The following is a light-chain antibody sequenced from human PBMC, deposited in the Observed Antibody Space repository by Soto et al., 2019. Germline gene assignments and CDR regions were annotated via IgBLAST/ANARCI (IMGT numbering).Light chain of an antibody. CDR3: QQFSSYPLT. Sequence: EIVLTQSPGTLSLSPGERATLSCRASQSVSNSYLAWYQQKPGQAPRLLIYGASNRATGIPDRFSGSGSGTNFTLTISRLEPEDFAVYYCQQFSSYPLTFGGGTKVDIK. CDR2: GAS. V-gene: IGKV3-20*01. CDR1: QSVSNSY. J-gene: IGKJ4*01.